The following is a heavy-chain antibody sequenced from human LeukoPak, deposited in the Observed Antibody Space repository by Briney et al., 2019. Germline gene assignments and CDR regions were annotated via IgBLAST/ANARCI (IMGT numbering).Heavy chain of an antibody. CDR1: GFTSSSYL. CDR3: ASAAIRVIY. Sequence: GGSLRLSCAASGFTSSSYLMNWVRQAPGKGLEWVANIKHDGSEEDYVDSVKGRFTISRDNAKNSLYLQMNSLRAEDSAAYYCASAAIRVIYWGQGTLVTVSS. V-gene: IGHV3-7*02. D-gene: IGHD5-12*01. CDR2: IKHDGSEE. J-gene: IGHJ4*02.